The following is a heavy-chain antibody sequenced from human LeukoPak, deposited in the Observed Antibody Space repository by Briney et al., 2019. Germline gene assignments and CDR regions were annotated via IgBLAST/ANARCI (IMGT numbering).Heavy chain of an antibody. CDR2: VYSGGTT. CDR1: GFNVSGDY. V-gene: IGHV3-66*01. Sequence: GGSLRLSCAASGFNVSGDYMSWVRQAPGKGLAWVSVVYSGGTTYYADSVKGRFTISRDNSKNTLYLQMNSLRAEDTAVYYCARGQSGYTYGHDYWGQGTLVSVSS. CDR3: ARGQSGYTYGHDY. J-gene: IGHJ4*02. D-gene: IGHD5-18*01.